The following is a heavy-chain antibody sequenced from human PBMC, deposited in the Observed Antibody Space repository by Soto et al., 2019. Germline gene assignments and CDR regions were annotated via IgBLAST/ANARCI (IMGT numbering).Heavy chain of an antibody. Sequence: SETLSLTCTVSGGSMSSSRYYWGWIRQPPGRGLEWIGSIYYSGSTYYNPSLKSRVTISVDTSKNQFSLKLTSVTATDTAIYYCARHEPKNYYYGMDVWGQGTTVTVSS. CDR1: GGSMSSSRYY. J-gene: IGHJ6*02. CDR2: IYYSGST. CDR3: ARHEPKNYYYGMDV. V-gene: IGHV4-39*01.